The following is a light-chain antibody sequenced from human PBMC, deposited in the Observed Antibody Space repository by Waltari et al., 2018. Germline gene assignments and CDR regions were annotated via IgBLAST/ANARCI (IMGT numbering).Light chain of an antibody. V-gene: IGKV3-20*01. J-gene: IGKJ1*01. Sequence: EIVLTPSPGTLSLSPGERATLSCRASQRVGRSLAWYQQKRGQAPSLLIYGASSRATGIPDRLSGSGSGTDFRLTISRLEPEDFAVYYCQHYVRLPATFGQGTDVEIK. CDR3: QHYVRLPAT. CDR2: GAS. CDR1: QRVGRS.